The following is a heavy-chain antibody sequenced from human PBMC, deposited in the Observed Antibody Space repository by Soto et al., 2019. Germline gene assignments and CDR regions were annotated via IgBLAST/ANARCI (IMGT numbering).Heavy chain of an antibody. V-gene: IGHV3-7*04. J-gene: IGHJ5*02. CDR1: GFTFSDYW. CDR2: MNPDGSEQ. D-gene: IGHD2-21*01. CDR3: TGDLNHDCGP. Sequence: EVHLVESGGDLVQPGGSLRLSCVASGFTFSDYWMTWVRQTPGKGLEGVANMNPDGSEQYYLDSVKGRFTISRDNAKNSLYLQMNSLRGEDTAVYYCTGDLNHDCGPWGQGTQVIVSS.